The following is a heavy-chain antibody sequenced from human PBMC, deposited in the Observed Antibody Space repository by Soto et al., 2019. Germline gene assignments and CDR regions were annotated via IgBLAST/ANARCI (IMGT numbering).Heavy chain of an antibody. V-gene: IGHV3-7*01. Sequence: GGSLRLSSAASGFTFSNYWMTWVSQAPGKGLEWVANIKEDGSEKHYVDSVKGRFTISRDNAKNSLYLQMNSLRVEDTAVYFCSRDVVVGAKALNYWGQGALVTVSS. J-gene: IGHJ4*02. CDR3: SRDVVVGAKALNY. D-gene: IGHD2-15*01. CDR2: IKEDGSEK. CDR1: GFTFSNYW.